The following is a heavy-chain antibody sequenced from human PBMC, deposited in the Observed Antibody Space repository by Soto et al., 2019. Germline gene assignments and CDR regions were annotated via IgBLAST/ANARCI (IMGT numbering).Heavy chain of an antibody. J-gene: IGHJ4*02. V-gene: IGHV1-69*01. CDR2: IIPIFGTA. CDR1: GGTLSSYA. D-gene: IGHD1-26*01. Sequence: QVQLVQSGAEVKKPGSSVKVSCKASGGTLSSYAISWVRQAPGQGIEWMGGIIPIFGTANYAQKFLGSVTITADEATSRAYMEQSILRFEDTAVYYCARDLGTGRYSGSSDYWGQGTLFTVSS. CDR3: ARDLGTGRYSGSSDY.